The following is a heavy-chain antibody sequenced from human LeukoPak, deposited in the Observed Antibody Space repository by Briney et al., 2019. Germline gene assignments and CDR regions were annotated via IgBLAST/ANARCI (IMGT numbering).Heavy chain of an antibody. Sequence: GASVKVSCKVSGYTLTELSMHWVRQAPGQGLEWMGWINPRSGGTKYAQKFQGRVTMTRDTSISTAYLDLSSLRSDDTAVYYCAVVVTTYFDYWGQGTLVTVSS. CDR1: GYTLTELS. V-gene: IGHV1-2*02. J-gene: IGHJ4*02. D-gene: IGHD2-21*02. CDR3: AVVVTTYFDY. CDR2: INPRSGGT.